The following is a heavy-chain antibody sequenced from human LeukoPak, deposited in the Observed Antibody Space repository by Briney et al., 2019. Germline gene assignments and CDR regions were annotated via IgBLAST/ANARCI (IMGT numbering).Heavy chain of an antibody. CDR1: GFSLSTSGVG. V-gene: IGHV2-5*02. D-gene: IGHD4-17*01. J-gene: IGHJ3*02. CDR3: AHRLFNPPWPGPYGDYKSGWYAFDI. Sequence: SGPTLVKPTQTLTLTCTFSGFSLSTSGVGVGWIRQPPGKALEWLALIYWDDDKRYSPSLKSRLTITKDTSKNQVVLTMTNMDPVDTATYYCAHRLFNPPWPGPYGDYKSGWYAFDIWGQGTMVTVSS. CDR2: IYWDDDK.